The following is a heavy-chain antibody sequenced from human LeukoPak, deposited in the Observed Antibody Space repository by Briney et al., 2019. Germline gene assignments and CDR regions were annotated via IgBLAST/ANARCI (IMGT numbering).Heavy chain of an antibody. D-gene: IGHD3-16*01. CDR2: ISGSGETT. V-gene: IGHV3-23*01. CDR3: AADLRWYFDY. J-gene: IGHJ4*02. CDR1: GFTFSSYV. Sequence: GGSLRLSCAASGFTFSSYVMSWVRQAPGKGLEWVSSISGSGETTFYADSVKGRFTISRDNSKNTLYLEMNSLRAEDTAVFYCAADLRWYFDYWGQGTLVTVSS.